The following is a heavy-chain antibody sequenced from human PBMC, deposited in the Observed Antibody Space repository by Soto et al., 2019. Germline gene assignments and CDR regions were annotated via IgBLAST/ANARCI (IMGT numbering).Heavy chain of an antibody. CDR3: PRGGISGSGVWFDP. V-gene: IGHV1-69*01. CDR1: GGTFSSYA. J-gene: IGHJ5*02. Sequence: QVQLVQSGAEVKKPGSSVKVSCKASGGTFSSYAISWVRQAPGQGLEWMGGIIPIFGTANYAQKFQGRLTITADESTRTAYLELSSLRSEDTAVYYCPRGGISGSGVWFDPWGQGTLVTVSS. CDR2: IIPIFGTA. D-gene: IGHD6-19*01.